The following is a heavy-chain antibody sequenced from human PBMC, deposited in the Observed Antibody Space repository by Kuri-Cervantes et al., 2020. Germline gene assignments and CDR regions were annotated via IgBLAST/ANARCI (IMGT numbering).Heavy chain of an antibody. CDR2: IKSKTDGGTT. J-gene: IGHJ4*02. D-gene: IGHD4-17*01. CDR3: AKDKGTVTTWLDY. V-gene: IGHV3-15*05. CDR1: GFTFSHAW. Sequence: GESLKISCTASGFTFSHAWMTWVRQAPGKGLEWVGRIKSKTDGGTTDYAAPVKGRFTISRDNAKNSLYLQMNSLRAEDTALYYCAKDKGTVTTWLDYWGQGTLVTVSS.